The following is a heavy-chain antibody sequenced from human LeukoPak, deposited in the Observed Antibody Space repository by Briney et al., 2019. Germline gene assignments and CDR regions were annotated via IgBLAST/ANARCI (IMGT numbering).Heavy chain of an antibody. Sequence: SETLSLTCTVSGGSISSGSYYWSWIRQPAGKGLEWIGRIYTSGSTNYNPSLKSRVTMSGDTSKNQFSLKLSSVTAADTAVYYCARPLGSSWGQGTLVTVSS. D-gene: IGHD6-13*01. CDR2: IYTSGST. CDR3: ARPLGSS. V-gene: IGHV4-61*02. CDR1: GGSISSGSYY. J-gene: IGHJ4*02.